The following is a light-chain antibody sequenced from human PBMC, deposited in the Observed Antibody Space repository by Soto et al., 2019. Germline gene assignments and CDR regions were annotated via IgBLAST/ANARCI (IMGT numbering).Light chain of an antibody. CDR1: SSEVGGYNY. Sequence: QSALTQPASVSGSPGQSITISCTGTSSEVGGYNYVSWYQQHPGKAPKLMIYDVSNRPSGVSNRFSGSKSGNTASLTISGLHAEDEADYYCSSYTSSSPVVFGGGTKLTVL. CDR3: SSYTSSSPVV. CDR2: DVS. J-gene: IGLJ2*01. V-gene: IGLV2-14*01.